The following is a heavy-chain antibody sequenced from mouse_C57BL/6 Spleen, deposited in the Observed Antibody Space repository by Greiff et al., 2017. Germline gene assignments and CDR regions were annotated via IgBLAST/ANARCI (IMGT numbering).Heavy chain of an antibody. CDR1: GYTFTSYW. CDR3: ARVTTVVATDFFDY. Sequence: QVQLKQPGPELVKPGASVKLSCKASGYTFTSYWMHWVKQRPGQGLEWIGNINPSNGGTNYNEKFKSKATLTVDKSTSTAYMQLSSLTSEYSAVYYCARVTTVVATDFFDYWGQGTTLTVSS. J-gene: IGHJ2*01. V-gene: IGHV1-53*01. D-gene: IGHD1-1*01. CDR2: INPSNGGT.